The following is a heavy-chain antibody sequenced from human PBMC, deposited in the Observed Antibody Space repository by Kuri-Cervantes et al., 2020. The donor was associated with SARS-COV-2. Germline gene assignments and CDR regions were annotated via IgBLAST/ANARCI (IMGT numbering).Heavy chain of an antibody. V-gene: IGHV1-46*01. CDR2: INPSGGST. J-gene: IGHJ4*02. Sequence: ASVKVSCKASGYTFTSYYMHWVRQAPGQGLEWMGIINPSGGSTSYAQKFQGRVTMTRDTSTSTVYMELSSLRSEDTAVYYCARGYSEGITGKYYFDYWGQGTLVTVSS. D-gene: IGHD1-20*01. CDR3: ARGYSEGITGKYYFDY. CDR1: GYTFTSYY.